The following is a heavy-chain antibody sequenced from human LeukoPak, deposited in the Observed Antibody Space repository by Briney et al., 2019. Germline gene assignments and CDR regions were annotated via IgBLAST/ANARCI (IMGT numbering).Heavy chain of an antibody. Sequence: GGSLRLSCAASGFTFSDYYMSWIRQAPGKGLEWVSYISSSGSTIYYADSVKGRSTISRDNAKNSLYLQMNSLRAEDTAVYYCARDKGDGYNWDAFDIWGQGTMVTVSS. CDR2: ISSSGSTI. CDR1: GFTFSDYY. V-gene: IGHV3-11*01. J-gene: IGHJ3*02. CDR3: ARDKGDGYNWDAFDI. D-gene: IGHD5-24*01.